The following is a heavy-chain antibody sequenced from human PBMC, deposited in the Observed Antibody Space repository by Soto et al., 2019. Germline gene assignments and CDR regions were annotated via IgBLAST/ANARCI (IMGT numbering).Heavy chain of an antibody. CDR3: ARRRSYAQLFDY. J-gene: IGHJ4*02. CDR1: GGSISSGGYY. Sequence: QVQLQESGPGLVKPSQTLSLTCTVSGGSISSGGYYWSWIRQHPGKGLEWIGYIYYSGSTYYNPSLKSRVTIAVDTSKNQFSLKLSSVTAADTAVYYCARRRSYAQLFDYWGQGTLVTVSS. V-gene: IGHV4-31*03. CDR2: IYYSGST.